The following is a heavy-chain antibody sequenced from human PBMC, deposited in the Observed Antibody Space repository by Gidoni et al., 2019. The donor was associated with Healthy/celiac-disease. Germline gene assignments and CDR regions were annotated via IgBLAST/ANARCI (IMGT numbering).Heavy chain of an antibody. V-gene: IGHV1-8*01. Sequence: QVQLVQSVAELKKPGASVKVSCKSSGYTFPSYDINWVRQATGQGLEWMGWMNHNSGNTGYAQKFQGRVTMTRNTSISTAYMELSSLRSEDTDVYYCARGKGYGDYVTYFDYWGQGTLVTVSS. CDR1: GYTFPSYD. CDR3: ARGKGYGDYVTYFDY. J-gene: IGHJ4*02. CDR2: MNHNSGNT. D-gene: IGHD4-17*01.